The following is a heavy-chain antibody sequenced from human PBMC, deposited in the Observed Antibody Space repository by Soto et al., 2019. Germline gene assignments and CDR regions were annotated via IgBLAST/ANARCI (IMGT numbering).Heavy chain of an antibody. CDR1: GYTFTSYD. CDR3: ARGLRAYYYDSRGPGY. CDR2: MNPNSGNT. V-gene: IGHV1-8*01. J-gene: IGHJ4*02. D-gene: IGHD3-22*01. Sequence: ASVKVSCKASGYTFTSYDINWVRQATGQGLEWIGWMNPNSGNTGYAQKFQGRVTMTRNTSISTAYMELSSLRSEDTAVYYCARGLRAYYYDSRGPGYWGQGTLVTVSS.